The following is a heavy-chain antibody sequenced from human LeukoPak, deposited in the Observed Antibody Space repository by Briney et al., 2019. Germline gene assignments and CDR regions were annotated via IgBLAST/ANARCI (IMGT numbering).Heavy chain of an antibody. CDR2: INPKSGAS. CDR3: ARGTVTTSFVLSGWFDP. V-gene: IGHV1-2*02. CDR1: GYKFSDYY. Sequence: ASVTVSCKASGYKFSDYYIHWVRQAPGQGLEWMGWINPKSGASSSSQSFQGRVTLTRDTSLNTLYMEMSRPQSDDTAVYFCARGTVTTSFVLSGWFDPWGPGALVTVSS. J-gene: IGHJ5*02. D-gene: IGHD4-17*01.